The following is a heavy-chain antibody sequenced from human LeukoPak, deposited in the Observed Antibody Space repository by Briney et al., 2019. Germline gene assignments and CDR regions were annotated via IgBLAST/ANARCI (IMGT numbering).Heavy chain of an antibody. Sequence: SETLTLTCTVSSSPISGYYWSWIRQPPGKGLEWIGYVYYGGITDYNPSLGSRVTISVDTSKNQFSLKLSSVTAADTAVYYCARGSVTPDAGYWGPGTLVTVSS. J-gene: IGHJ4*02. CDR1: SSPISGYY. CDR3: ARGSVTPDAGY. CDR2: VYYGGIT. D-gene: IGHD4-17*01. V-gene: IGHV4-59*01.